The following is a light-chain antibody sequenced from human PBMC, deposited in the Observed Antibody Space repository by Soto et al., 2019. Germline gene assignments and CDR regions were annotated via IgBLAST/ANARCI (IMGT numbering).Light chain of an antibody. CDR1: SSDVGRYNF. J-gene: IGLJ1*01. CDR3: DSYAGSNNHV. Sequence: QSALTQPPSASGSPGQSVTISCTGTSSDVGRYNFVSWYQHHPGKAPKLLIYDVNKRPSGVPDRFSGSKSGNTASLTASGLQAEDEADYYCDSYAGSNNHVFGTGTKLTVL. CDR2: DVN. V-gene: IGLV2-8*01.